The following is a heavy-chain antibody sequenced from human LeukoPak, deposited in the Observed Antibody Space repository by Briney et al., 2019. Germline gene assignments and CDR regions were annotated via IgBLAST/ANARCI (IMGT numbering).Heavy chain of an antibody. V-gene: IGHV1-2*02. J-gene: IGHJ4*02. CDR2: INPNSGGT. CDR3: ARGYHYGSGSYYTLFDY. D-gene: IGHD3-10*01. Sequence: GASVKVSCKASGYTFTGYYMHWVRQAPGQGLEWMGWINPNSGGTNYAQKFQGRVTISVDTSKNQFSLKLSSVTAADTAVYYCARGYHYGSGSYYTLFDYWGQGTLVTVSS. CDR1: GYTFTGYY.